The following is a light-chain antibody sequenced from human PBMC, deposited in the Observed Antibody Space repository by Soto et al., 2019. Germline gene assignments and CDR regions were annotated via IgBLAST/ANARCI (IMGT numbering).Light chain of an antibody. V-gene: IGKV3-15*01. Sequence: EIVMKQSPATLSVSTGERATLSCRASQSVSSNLAWYQQKPGQAPRLLIYGASTRATGIPARFSGSGSGTEFTLTINSLQSEDFAVYYCQQYNNWPPITFGQGTRLEIK. CDR3: QQYNNWPPIT. CDR1: QSVSSN. J-gene: IGKJ5*01. CDR2: GAS.